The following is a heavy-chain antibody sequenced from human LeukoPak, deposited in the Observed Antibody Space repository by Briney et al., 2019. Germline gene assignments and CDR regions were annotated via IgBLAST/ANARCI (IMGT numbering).Heavy chain of an antibody. D-gene: IGHD5-24*01. V-gene: IGHV1-69*13. J-gene: IGHJ4*02. CDR2: IIPIFGTA. CDR3: ARESDGYNEY. Sequence: SVKVSCKASGYTFTSYYMHWVRQAPGQGLEWMGGIIPIFGTANYAQKFQGRVTITADESTSTAYMELSSLRSEDTAVYYCARESDGYNEYWGQGTLVTVSS. CDR1: GYTFTSYY.